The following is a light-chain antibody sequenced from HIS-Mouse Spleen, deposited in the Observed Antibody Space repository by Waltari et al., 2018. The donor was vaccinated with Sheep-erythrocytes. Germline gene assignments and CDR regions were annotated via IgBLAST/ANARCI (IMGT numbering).Light chain of an antibody. J-gene: IGKJ4*01. V-gene: IGKV1-33*01. Sequence: DIQMTQSPSSLSASVGDRVTITCQASQDISNYLNWYQQKPGKAPKLLIYDASNLETGGPSRFSGSGSGTDFTFTISSLQPEDIATYYCQQYDNLLTLGGGTKVEIK. CDR3: QQYDNLLT. CDR2: DAS. CDR1: QDISNY.